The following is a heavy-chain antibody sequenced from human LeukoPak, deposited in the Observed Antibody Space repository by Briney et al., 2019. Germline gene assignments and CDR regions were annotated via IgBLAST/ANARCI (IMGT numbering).Heavy chain of an antibody. CDR1: GGSFRGYS. CDR2: INHSGST. V-gene: IGHV4-34*01. J-gene: IGHJ4*02. D-gene: IGHD1-26*01. Sequence: SETLSLTCAVYGGSFRGYSWTWIRQSPGKGLEWIGEINHSGSTNYNPSLKSRVTISVDTSKNQFSLKLSSVTAADTAVYYCASLIVGATGTPYYFDYWGQGTLVTVSS. CDR3: ASLIVGATGTPYYFDY.